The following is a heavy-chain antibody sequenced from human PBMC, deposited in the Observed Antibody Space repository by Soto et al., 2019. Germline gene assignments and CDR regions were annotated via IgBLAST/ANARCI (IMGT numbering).Heavy chain of an antibody. CDR1: GFSLSTSGLG. J-gene: IGHJ4*02. D-gene: IGHD6-19*01. V-gene: IGHV2-5*01. Sequence: QITLKESGPTLVRPTQTLTLTCTFSGFSLSTSGLGVGWIRQPPGKALEWLALIYWNDDNRYSPSLKARLTITKDTSNNQVVLTMTNMDPVDTATYYCAHRPSGWYLFDYWGQGTLVTVSS. CDR2: IYWNDDN. CDR3: AHRPSGWYLFDY.